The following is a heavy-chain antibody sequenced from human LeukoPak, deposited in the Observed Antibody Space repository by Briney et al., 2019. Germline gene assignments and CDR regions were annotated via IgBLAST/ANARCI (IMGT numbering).Heavy chain of an antibody. CDR2: ISGSGGST. D-gene: IGHD6-13*01. CDR3: AREDGDSSSWYIFHYYYYGMDV. J-gene: IGHJ6*02. CDR1: GFTFSSYA. Sequence: GGSLRLSCAASGFTFSSYAMSWVRQAPGKGLEWVSAISGSGGSTYYADSVKGRFTISRDNSKNTLYLQMNSLRAEDTAVYYCAREDGDSSSWYIFHYYYYGMDVWGQGTTVTVSS. V-gene: IGHV3-23*01.